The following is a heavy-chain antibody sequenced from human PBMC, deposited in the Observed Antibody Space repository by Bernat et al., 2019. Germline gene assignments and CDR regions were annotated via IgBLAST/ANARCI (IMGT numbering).Heavy chain of an antibody. V-gene: IGHV3-48*01. D-gene: IGHD3-10*01. CDR3: TRDDGRVRGVIGLDY. CDR1: GFSFRSYS. CDR2: ISSSSSPI. Sequence: EVQLVESGGGLVQPGGSLRLSCAASGFSFRSYSMNWVRRAPGKGLEWIPYISSSSSPIYYADSVKGRFTISRDNAKNSLYLQMNSLRGEDTAVYYCTRDDGRVRGVIGLDYWGQGALVTVSS. J-gene: IGHJ4*02.